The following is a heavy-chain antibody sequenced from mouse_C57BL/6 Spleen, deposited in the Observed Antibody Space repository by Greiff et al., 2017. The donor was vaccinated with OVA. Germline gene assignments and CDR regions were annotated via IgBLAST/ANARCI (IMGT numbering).Heavy chain of an antibody. CDR3: TRITTVVEEAY. Sequence: VHLVESGAELVRPGASVTLSCKASGYTFTDYEMHWVKQTPVHGLEWIGAIDPETGGTAYNQKFKGKAILTADKSSSTAYMELRSLTSEDSAVYYCTRITTVVEEAYWGQGTLVTVSA. CDR1: GYTFTDYE. V-gene: IGHV1-15*01. J-gene: IGHJ3*01. CDR2: IDPETGGT. D-gene: IGHD1-1*01.